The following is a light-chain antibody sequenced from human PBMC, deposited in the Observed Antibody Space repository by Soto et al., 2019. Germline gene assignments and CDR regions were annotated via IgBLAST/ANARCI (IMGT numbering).Light chain of an antibody. CDR1: QSLTSN. Sequence: DIVLTQSPGTLSLSPGERATLSCRANQSLTSNLAWYQQKPGQAPRLLISGASTRATGIPARFSGSESGTEFTLIISSLQSEDFEVYYCQQYNNWPPTLGQGTKVDIK. V-gene: IGKV3-15*01. J-gene: IGKJ1*01. CDR3: QQYNNWPPT. CDR2: GAS.